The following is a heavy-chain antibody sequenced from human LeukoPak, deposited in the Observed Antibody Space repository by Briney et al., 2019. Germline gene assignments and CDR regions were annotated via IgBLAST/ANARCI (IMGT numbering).Heavy chain of an antibody. V-gene: IGHV3-23*01. J-gene: IGHJ4*02. Sequence: GGSLRLSCAASGFTFSNYVMSWVRQAPGKGLEWVSLISGSGDSTYYADSVKGRLTISRDNSKNTLYLQMNSLRAEDTAVYSCAKGRYHGSGSYSNSHDYWGQGTLVTVSS. CDR2: ISGSGDST. D-gene: IGHD3-10*01. CDR3: AKGRYHGSGSYSNSHDY. CDR1: GFTFSNYV.